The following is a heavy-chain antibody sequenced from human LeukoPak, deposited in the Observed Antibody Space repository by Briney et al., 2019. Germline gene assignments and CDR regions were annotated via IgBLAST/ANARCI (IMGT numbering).Heavy chain of an antibody. Sequence: GGSLRLSCAASGFTFSSYWMSWVRQAPGKGLEWVANIKQDGSEKYYVDSVKGRFTISRDNAKNSLYLQMNSLRAEDTAVYYCARASITIFGVATDWGQGTLVTVSS. J-gene: IGHJ4*02. CDR1: GFTFSSYW. CDR2: IKQDGSEK. V-gene: IGHV3-7*01. CDR3: ARASITIFGVATD. D-gene: IGHD3-3*01.